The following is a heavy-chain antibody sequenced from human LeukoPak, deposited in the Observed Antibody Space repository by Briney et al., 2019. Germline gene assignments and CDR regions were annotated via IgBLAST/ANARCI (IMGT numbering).Heavy chain of an antibody. V-gene: IGHV4-39*07. CDR2: IYYSGTT. D-gene: IGHD2-15*01. Sequence: SETLSLTCTVSGGSISSSSYYWGWIRQPPGKGLDWIGNIYYSGTTYYNPSLKSRVTISVDTSKNQFSLKLSSVTAADTAVYYCARSACRGGTCYSQRGAFDIWGQGTMVTVSS. J-gene: IGHJ3*02. CDR1: GGSISSSSYY. CDR3: ARSACRGGTCYSQRGAFDI.